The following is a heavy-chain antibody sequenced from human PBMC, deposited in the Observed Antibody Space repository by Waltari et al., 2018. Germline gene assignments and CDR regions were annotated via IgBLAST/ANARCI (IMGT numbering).Heavy chain of an antibody. CDR3: AKSRGFEY. CDR1: GFTFSRYW. Sequence: EVQLVESGGGLVQPGGSLRLSCGASGFTFSRYWMSWGRQTLGKGLGGVANINYDGRQKDYVDSVKGRFTISRDNAKNSVYLQMNSLRVEDTAVYYCAKSRGFEYWGQGTLITVSS. D-gene: IGHD2-2*01. CDR2: INYDGRQK. V-gene: IGHV3-7*01. J-gene: IGHJ4*02.